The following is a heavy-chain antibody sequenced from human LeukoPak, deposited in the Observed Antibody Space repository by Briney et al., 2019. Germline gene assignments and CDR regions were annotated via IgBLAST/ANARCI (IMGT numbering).Heavy chain of an antibody. CDR2: ISISSSYI. CDR1: GFTFSSYS. V-gene: IGHV3-21*01. J-gene: IGHJ4*02. CDR3: ARERESYYYDSSGYSSFDY. Sequence: PGGSLRLSRAASGFTFSSYSMNWVRQAPGKGLEWVSSISISSSYIYYADSVKGRFTISRDNAKNSLYLQMNSLRAEDTAVYYCARERESYYYDSSGYSSFDYWGQGTLVTVSS. D-gene: IGHD3-22*01.